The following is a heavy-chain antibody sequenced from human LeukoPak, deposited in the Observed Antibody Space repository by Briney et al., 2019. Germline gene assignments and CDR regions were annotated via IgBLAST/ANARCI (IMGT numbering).Heavy chain of an antibody. Sequence: GVSVRLSCAASGFTFSSYSMNWVRQARGKGLEGVLSISSSSSYIYYADAVKGRFTISRDNAKNSLYLQMNSLRAEDTAVYYCARDSTLAGTTFPFGPHDYWGQGTLVTVSS. CDR3: ARDSTLAGTTFPFGPHDY. D-gene: IGHD1-7*01. J-gene: IGHJ4*02. CDR2: ISSSSSYI. V-gene: IGHV3-21*01. CDR1: GFTFSSYS.